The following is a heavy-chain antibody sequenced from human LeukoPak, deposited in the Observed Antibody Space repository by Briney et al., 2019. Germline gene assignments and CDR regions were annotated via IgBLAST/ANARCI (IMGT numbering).Heavy chain of an antibody. CDR2: INSDGSST. D-gene: IGHD3-3*01. V-gene: IGHV3-74*01. CDR3: ARVEYGYYDFWSGLYYFDY. Sequence: GGSLRLSCAASGFTFSSYWMHWVRQAPGKVPVWVSRINSDGSSTSYADSVKGRFTISRDNAKNTLYLQMNSLRAEDTAVYYCARVEYGYYDFWSGLYYFDYWGQGTLVTVSS. CDR1: GFTFSSYW. J-gene: IGHJ4*02.